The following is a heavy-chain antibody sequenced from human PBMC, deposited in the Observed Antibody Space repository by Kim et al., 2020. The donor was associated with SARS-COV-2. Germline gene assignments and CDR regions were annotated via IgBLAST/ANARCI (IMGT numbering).Heavy chain of an antibody. Sequence: GGSLRLSCAASGFTFSIYAMNWVRQAPGKVLVFVSVISVVGCSTNYAYSVKGRFTISINNSKITLYLQMNSLSAEDTAVYYCAKVLFRGDGLLDYWGQGTLVTVSS. CDR1: GFTFSIYA. CDR2: ISVVGCST. V-gene: IGHV3-23*01. CDR3: AKVLFRGDGLLDY. D-gene: IGHD3-10*01. J-gene: IGHJ4*02.